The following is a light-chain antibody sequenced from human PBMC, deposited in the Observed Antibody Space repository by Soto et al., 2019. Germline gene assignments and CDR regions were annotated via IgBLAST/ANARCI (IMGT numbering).Light chain of an antibody. CDR1: ENVDTN. V-gene: IGKV3-15*01. CDR3: QQCHKWPRIT. Sequence: EIVITQSPATLSVSPGEGATLSCRASENVDTNLAWYQHKPGQAPRLLIYGASTRAAGVPARFSGSGSGTEFTLTISSLESEDVAVYYCQQCHKWPRITFGPGTRLEIK. J-gene: IGKJ5*01. CDR2: GAS.